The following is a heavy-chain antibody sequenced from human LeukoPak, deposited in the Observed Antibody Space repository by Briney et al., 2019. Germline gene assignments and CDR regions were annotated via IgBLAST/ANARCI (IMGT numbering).Heavy chain of an antibody. J-gene: IGHJ4*02. CDR3: ARADSSGWYGASTDY. Sequence: GGSLRLSCAASGFTFGSYDMHWVRQATGKGLEWVSAIGTAGDTYYPGSVKGRFTISRENAKNSLYLQMNSLRAGDTAVYYCARADSSGWYGASTDYWGQGTLVTVSS. CDR2: IGTAGDT. D-gene: IGHD6-19*01. V-gene: IGHV3-13*01. CDR1: GFTFGSYD.